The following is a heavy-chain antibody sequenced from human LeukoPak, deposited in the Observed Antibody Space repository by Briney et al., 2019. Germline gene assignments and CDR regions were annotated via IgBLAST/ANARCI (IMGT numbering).Heavy chain of an antibody. CDR2: IYTSGST. Sequence: SQTLSLTCTVSGGSISSGSYYWSWIRQPAGKGREWIVRIYTSGSTNYNPSLKSRVTISVDTSKNQFSLKLSSVTAADTAVYYCARERINSYGSPFGYWGQGPLVTVSS. J-gene: IGHJ4*02. CDR3: ARERINSYGSPFGY. V-gene: IGHV4-61*02. D-gene: IGHD5-18*01. CDR1: GGSISSGSYY.